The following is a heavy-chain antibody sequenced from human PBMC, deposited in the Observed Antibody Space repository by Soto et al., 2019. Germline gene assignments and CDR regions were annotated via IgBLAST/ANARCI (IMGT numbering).Heavy chain of an antibody. D-gene: IGHD6-19*01. CDR1: GFTFSSYW. J-gene: IGHJ4*02. CDR2: IKQDGSEK. Sequence: PGGSLRLSCAASGFTFSSYWMSWVRQAPGKGLEWVANIKQDGSEKYYVDSVKGRCTISRDNAKNSLYLQMNSLRAEDTAVYYCAREYSSGWYYFDYWGQGTLVTVSS. CDR3: AREYSSGWYYFDY. V-gene: IGHV3-7*01.